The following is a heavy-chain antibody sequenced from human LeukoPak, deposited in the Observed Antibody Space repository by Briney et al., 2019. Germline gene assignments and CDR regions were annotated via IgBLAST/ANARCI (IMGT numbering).Heavy chain of an antibody. D-gene: IGHD2-2*01. CDR3: AKDSCSSTSCYWTVDY. Sequence: PGGSLRLSCAASGFTFSSYGMHWVRQAPGKGLEWVAFIRYDGGNKYYADSVKGRFTISRDNSKNTLYLQMNSLRAEDTAVYYCAKDSCSSTSCYWTVDYWGQGTLVTVSS. CDR1: GFTFSSYG. CDR2: IRYDGGNK. J-gene: IGHJ4*02. V-gene: IGHV3-30*02.